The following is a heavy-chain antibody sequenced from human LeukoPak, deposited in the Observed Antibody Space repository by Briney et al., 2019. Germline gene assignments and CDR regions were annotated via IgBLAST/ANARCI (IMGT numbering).Heavy chain of an antibody. Sequence: PRRSLRLSCAASGFTFSSYAMHWVRQAPGKGLEWVAVISYDGSNKYYADSVKGRFTISRDNSKNTLYLQMNSLRAEDTAVYYCARDPDSSGYYYGYYFDYWGQGTLVTVSS. CDR1: GFTFSSYA. CDR3: ARDPDSSGYYYGYYFDY. J-gene: IGHJ4*02. CDR2: ISYDGSNK. D-gene: IGHD3-22*01. V-gene: IGHV3-30-3*01.